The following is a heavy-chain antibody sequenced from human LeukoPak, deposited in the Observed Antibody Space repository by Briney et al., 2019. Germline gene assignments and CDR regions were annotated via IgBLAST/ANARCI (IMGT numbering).Heavy chain of an antibody. Sequence: GGSLRLSCAASGFTFSAYNMNWVRRTPGKGLEWVSSIPSSSTYMFYADSVRGRFTISRDNSKNTLYLQMSSLRAEDTAVYYCAKDLRKHIVVVTALFDYWGQGTLVTVSS. J-gene: IGHJ4*02. V-gene: IGHV3-21*01. CDR2: IPSSSTYM. CDR1: GFTFSAYN. D-gene: IGHD2-21*02. CDR3: AKDLRKHIVVVTALFDY.